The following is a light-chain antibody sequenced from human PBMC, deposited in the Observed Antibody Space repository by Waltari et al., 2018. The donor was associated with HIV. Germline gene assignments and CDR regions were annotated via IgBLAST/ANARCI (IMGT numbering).Light chain of an antibody. CDR1: SSDIGNYNL. CDR3: CSSAGSSTWV. Sequence: QSALTQPASVSGSPGQSITISCTGTSSDIGNYNLVSWYQQHPGKAPKLMIYEVTKRSSGVSNRLSGSKSGNPASLTISGLQAEDEADYYFCSSAGSSTWVFGGGTQLTVL. V-gene: IGLV2-23*02. CDR2: EVT. J-gene: IGLJ3*02.